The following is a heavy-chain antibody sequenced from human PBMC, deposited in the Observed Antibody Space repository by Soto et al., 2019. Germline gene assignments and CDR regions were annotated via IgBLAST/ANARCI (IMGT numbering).Heavy chain of an antibody. Sequence: QMQLVQSGPEVKKPGTSVKVSCKASGFTFTSSAVQWVRQARGQRLEWIGWIVVGSGNTNYAQKFQERVTITRDMSTSTAYMELSSLRSEDTAVYYCAAAVTTYYYYGMDVWGQGTTVTVSS. CDR2: IVVGSGNT. CDR1: GFTFTSSA. D-gene: IGHD4-17*01. J-gene: IGHJ6*02. V-gene: IGHV1-58*01. CDR3: AAAVTTYYYYGMDV.